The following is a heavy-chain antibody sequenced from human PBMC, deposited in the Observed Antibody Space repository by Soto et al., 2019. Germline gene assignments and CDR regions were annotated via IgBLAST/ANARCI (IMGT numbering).Heavy chain of an antibody. CDR2: ISAYNGNT. Sequence: GSCKASGYTFTSYGISWVRQAPGQGLEWMGWISAYNGNTNYAQKLQGRVTMTTDTSTSTAYMELRSLRSDDTAVYYCARSTDYYDSSASIDYWGQGTLVTVSS. D-gene: IGHD3-22*01. CDR3: ARSTDYYDSSASIDY. CDR1: GYTFTSYG. J-gene: IGHJ4*02. V-gene: IGHV1-18*01.